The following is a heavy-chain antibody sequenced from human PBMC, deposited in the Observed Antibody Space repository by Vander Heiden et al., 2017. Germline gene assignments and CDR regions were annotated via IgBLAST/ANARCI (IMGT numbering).Heavy chain of an antibody. V-gene: IGHV3-33*01. Sequence: QLVESGGGVAQPGRCLSPSCAASGFTFGSYGMHWVRQAPGKGLEWVAVIWFDGSNRCYADSVKGRVTISRDNSKITLYLQMTSRRAEDTAVYSCARGIAAAGYYGMDVWGQGTTVTVSS. D-gene: IGHD6-13*01. CDR2: IWFDGSNR. CDR1: GFTFGSYG. CDR3: ARGIAAAGYYGMDV. J-gene: IGHJ6*02.